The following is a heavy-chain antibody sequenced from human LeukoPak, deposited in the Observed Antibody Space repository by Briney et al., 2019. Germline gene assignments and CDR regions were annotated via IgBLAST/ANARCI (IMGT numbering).Heavy chain of an antibody. CDR3: ARGPRIAAQDNWFDP. V-gene: IGHV1-8*01. CDR1: GYTFTSYD. J-gene: IGHJ5*02. Sequence: GASVKVSCKASGYTFTSYDINWVRQATGQGLEWMGWMNPNGGNTGYAQKFQGRVTMTRNTSISTAYMELSSLRSEDTAVYYCARGPRIAAQDNWFDPWGQGTLVTVSS. CDR2: MNPNGGNT. D-gene: IGHD6-6*01.